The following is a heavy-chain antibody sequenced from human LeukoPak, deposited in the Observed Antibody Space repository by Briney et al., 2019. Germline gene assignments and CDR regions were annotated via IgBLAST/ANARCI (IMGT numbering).Heavy chain of an antibody. CDR1: GFTISNYW. CDR2: IHPDGSIT. CDR3: ARSPAPGGFDY. J-gene: IGHJ4*02. D-gene: IGHD1-14*01. Sequence: GGSLRLSCVGSGFTISNYWMHWVRQAPGTGLVWVSRIHPDGSITTYADSVKGRFTISRDNAKNTLYLQMNSLRAEDTAVYYCARSPAPGGFDYWGQGTLVTVSS. V-gene: IGHV3-74*03.